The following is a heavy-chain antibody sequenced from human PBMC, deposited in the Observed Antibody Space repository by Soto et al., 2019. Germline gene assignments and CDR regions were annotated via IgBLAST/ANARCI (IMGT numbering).Heavy chain of an antibody. CDR3: AKKARGSGYFDY. CDR1: GFTLASNS. J-gene: IGHJ4*02. Sequence: GGSLSLSCAASGFTLASNSMPWARHAPGKGMEWVAVISYDGSNKYYTDSVKGRFTISRDNSKNTLYLRMNGLRAEDTAVYYCAKKARGSGYFDYGGQEPLVTVSS. CDR2: ISYDGSNK. D-gene: IGHD6-19*01. V-gene: IGHV3-30*18.